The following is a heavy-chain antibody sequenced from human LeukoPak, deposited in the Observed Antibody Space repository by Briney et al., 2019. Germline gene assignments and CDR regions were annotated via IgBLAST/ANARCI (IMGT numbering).Heavy chain of an antibody. CDR2: INPSGGST. V-gene: IGHV1-46*01. Sequence: GASVKVSCKASGYTFTSYYMHWVRQAPGQGLEWMGIINPSGGSTSYAQKFQGRVTMTRDTSTSTVYMELSSLRSEDTAVYYCARGGHSVLRYFDWSHMAPRHWGQGTLVTVSS. D-gene: IGHD3-9*01. CDR3: ARGGHSVLRYFDWSHMAPRH. J-gene: IGHJ1*01. CDR1: GYTFTSYY.